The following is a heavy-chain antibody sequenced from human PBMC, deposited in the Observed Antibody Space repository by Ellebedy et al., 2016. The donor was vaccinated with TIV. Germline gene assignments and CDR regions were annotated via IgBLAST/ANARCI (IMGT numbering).Heavy chain of an antibody. J-gene: IGHJ6*02. V-gene: IGHV3-21*01. Sequence: GGSLRLSCAASGFTFSSYSMNWVRQAPGKGLEWVSSISSSSSYKYYADSVKGRFTISRDNAKNSLYLQMISLRAEDTAVYFCARDKGYCSSTSCHQSADYYYYYGMDVWGQGTTVTVSS. CDR2: ISSSSSYK. D-gene: IGHD2-2*01. CDR1: GFTFSSYS. CDR3: ARDKGYCSSTSCHQSADYYYYYGMDV.